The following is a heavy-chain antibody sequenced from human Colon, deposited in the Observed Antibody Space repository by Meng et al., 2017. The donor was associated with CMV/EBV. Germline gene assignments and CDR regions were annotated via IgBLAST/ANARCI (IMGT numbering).Heavy chain of an antibody. CDR2: IIPIFATS. J-gene: IGHJ6*02. D-gene: IGHD2-2*01. Sequence: SVKVSCKASGGTFRSYANNWVRQAPGQGLEWMGGIIPIFATSKYAQKFQGRVTITTDESMSTAHMELSSLRYEDTAVYYCARGAQVVPSGYGLDVWGQGTTVTVSS. V-gene: IGHV1-69*05. CDR3: ARGAQVVPSGYGLDV. CDR1: GGTFRSYA.